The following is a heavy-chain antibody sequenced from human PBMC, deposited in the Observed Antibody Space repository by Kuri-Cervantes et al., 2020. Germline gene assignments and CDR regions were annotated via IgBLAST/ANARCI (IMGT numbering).Heavy chain of an antibody. J-gene: IGHJ2*01. D-gene: IGHD3-22*01. Sequence: GESLKISCAASGFTFSSYAMSWVRQAPGKGLEWVSAISGSGGSTYYADSVKGRFTISRDNYKNTLYLQMNSLRAEETAVYYCAKKGYYYDRSGYSVSFSFDLWGRGTLVTVSS. CDR3: AKKGYYYDRSGYSVSFSFDL. CDR2: ISGSGGST. V-gene: IGHV3-23*01. CDR1: GFTFSSYA.